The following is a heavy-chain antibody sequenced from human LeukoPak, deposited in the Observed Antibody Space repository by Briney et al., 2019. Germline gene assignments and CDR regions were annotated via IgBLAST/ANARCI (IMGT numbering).Heavy chain of an antibody. CDR3: ARGRQNSGSYSDTFDI. CDR1: GFTFSSYE. CDR2: ITTSSTYT. J-gene: IGHJ3*02. Sequence: GGSLRLSCAASGFTFSSYEMNWVRQAPGKGLEWVSSITTSSTYTFYADSVKGRFTISRDNAKNSLFLQMNSLRAEDTAVYYCARGRQNSGSYSDTFDIWGQGTMVTVSS. D-gene: IGHD1-26*01. V-gene: IGHV3-21*01.